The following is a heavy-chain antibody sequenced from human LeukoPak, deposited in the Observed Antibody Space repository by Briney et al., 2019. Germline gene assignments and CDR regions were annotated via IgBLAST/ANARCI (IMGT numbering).Heavy chain of an antibody. D-gene: IGHD2-2*01. CDR2: ISSSSSYI. Sequence: PGGSLRLPCAASGFTFSSYSMNWVRQAPGKGLEWVSSISSSSSYIYYADSVKGRFTISRDNAKNSLYLQMNSLRAEDTAVYYCARESLPGYQLLRVATNYYYYYGMDVWGKGTTVTVSS. J-gene: IGHJ6*04. CDR3: ARESLPGYQLLRVATNYYYYYGMDV. V-gene: IGHV3-21*01. CDR1: GFTFSSYS.